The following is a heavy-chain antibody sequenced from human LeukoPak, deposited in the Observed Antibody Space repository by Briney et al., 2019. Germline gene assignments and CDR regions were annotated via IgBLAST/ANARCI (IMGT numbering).Heavy chain of an antibody. V-gene: IGHV3-7*01. CDR3: VAAYYFDY. CDR1: GFTFSSYW. CDR2: IKQDGSEK. J-gene: IGHJ4*02. Sequence: PGGSLRLSCAASGFTFSSYWMSWVRQAPGKGLEWVANIKQDGSEKYYVDSVKGRFTISRDNAKNSMYLQMDNLRAEDTAVYYCVAAYYFDYWGQGTLVTVSS. D-gene: IGHD6-25*01.